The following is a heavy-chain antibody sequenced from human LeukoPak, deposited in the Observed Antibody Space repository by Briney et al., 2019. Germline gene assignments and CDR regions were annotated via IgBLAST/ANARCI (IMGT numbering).Heavy chain of an antibody. CDR1: ARFFSGYY. CDR2: INHSGST. D-gene: IGHD3-22*01. V-gene: IGHV4-34*01. CDR3: GRGARWTFWDYYDSSGYFDY. J-gene: IGHJ4*02. Sequence: SETLSLTCAVYARFFSGYYWSWIRQPPGKGLEWIGEINHSGSTNYNPSLKSRVTISVDTSKNQFSLKLSSVTAADTAVYYCGRGARWTFWDYYDSSGYFDYWGQGTLVTVSS.